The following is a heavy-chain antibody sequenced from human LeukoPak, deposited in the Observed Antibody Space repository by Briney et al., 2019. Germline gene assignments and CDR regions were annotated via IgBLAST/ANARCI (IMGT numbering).Heavy chain of an antibody. CDR3: AKWGIVAGCYY. CDR2: IIPIFGTA. CDR1: GGTFSSYV. D-gene: IGHD6-25*01. Sequence: ASVKVSCKVSGGTFSSYVISWVRQAPGQGLEWMGGIIPIFGTANYAQKFQGRVTITADESTSTAYMELSSLRSEDTALYYCAKWGIVAGCYYWGQGTLVTVSS. V-gene: IGHV1-69*13. J-gene: IGHJ4*02.